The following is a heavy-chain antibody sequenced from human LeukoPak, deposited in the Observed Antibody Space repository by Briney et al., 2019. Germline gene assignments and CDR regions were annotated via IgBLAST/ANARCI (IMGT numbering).Heavy chain of an antibody. CDR3: ARRLGDGYNPNWFDP. D-gene: IGHD5-24*01. V-gene: IGHV1-3*01. Sequence: ASVKVSCKASGYTFTCYAMHWVRQAPGQRLEWMGWINAGNGNTKYSQKFQGRVTITRDTSASTAYMELSSLRSEDTAVYYCARRLGDGYNPNWFDPWGQGTLVTVSS. CDR1: GYTFTCYA. CDR2: INAGNGNT. J-gene: IGHJ5*02.